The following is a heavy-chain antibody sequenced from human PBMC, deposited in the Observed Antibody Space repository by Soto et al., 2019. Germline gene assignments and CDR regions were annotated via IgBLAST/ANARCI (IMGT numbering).Heavy chain of an antibody. J-gene: IGHJ3*02. D-gene: IGHD3-22*01. CDR2: INAGNGNT. CDR3: ASTKDSSGYYRARPQHDAFDI. Sequence: ASVRVSGKASGYTFTSYAMHWVRQAPGQRLEWMGWINAGNGNTKYSQKFQGRVTITRDTSASTAYMELSSLRSEDTAVYYCASTKDSSGYYRARPQHDAFDIWGQGTMVTVSS. V-gene: IGHV1-3*01. CDR1: GYTFTSYA.